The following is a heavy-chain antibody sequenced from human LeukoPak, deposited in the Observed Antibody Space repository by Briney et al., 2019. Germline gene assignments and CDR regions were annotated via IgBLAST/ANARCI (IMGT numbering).Heavy chain of an antibody. D-gene: IGHD6-19*01. J-gene: IGHJ4*02. CDR1: GFTFDDYA. Sequence: PGRSLRLSCAASGFTFDDYAMHWVRHAPGKGLEWVSGISWNSGSIGYADSVKGRFTISRDNAKNSLYLQMNSLRAEDTALYYCAKSGGSGWYSFYFDYWGQGTLVTVSS. CDR3: AKSGGSGWYSFYFDY. V-gene: IGHV3-9*01. CDR2: ISWNSGSI.